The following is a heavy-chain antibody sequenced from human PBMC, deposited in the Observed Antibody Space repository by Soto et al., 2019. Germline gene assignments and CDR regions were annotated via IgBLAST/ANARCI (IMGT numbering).Heavy chain of an antibody. V-gene: IGHV3-23*01. CDR2: ISGSGGST. J-gene: IGHJ4*02. CDR1: EVTFSSYA. CDR3: AKVPYYYDSSGQYYFDY. D-gene: IGHD3-22*01. Sequence: GGSLRLSCAASEVTFSSYAMSWVRHAPGKGLEWVSAISGSGGSTYYADSVKGRFTISRDNSKNTLYLQMNSLRAEDTAVYYCAKVPYYYDSSGQYYFDYWGQGTLVTVSS.